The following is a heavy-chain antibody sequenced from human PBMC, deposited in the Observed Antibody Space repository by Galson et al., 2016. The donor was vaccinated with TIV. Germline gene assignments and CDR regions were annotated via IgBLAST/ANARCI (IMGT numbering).Heavy chain of an antibody. J-gene: IGHJ5*02. CDR2: ICHTETT. Sequence: SETLSLTCAVSDYSISSGYYWGWVRQPPGKRLEWLGNICHTETTYYNPSLESRVSISVDTSKNQFSLRLSYVTAADTAVYYCVRIGMLRESCSCYACPGIFDTWGQGILVTVSS. D-gene: IGHD3-22*01. CDR3: VRIGMLRESCSCYACPGIFDT. V-gene: IGHV4-38-2*01. CDR1: DYSISSGYY.